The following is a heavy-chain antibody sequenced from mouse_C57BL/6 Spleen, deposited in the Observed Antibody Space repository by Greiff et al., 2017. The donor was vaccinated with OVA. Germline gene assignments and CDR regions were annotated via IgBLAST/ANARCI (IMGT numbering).Heavy chain of an antibody. D-gene: IGHD1-2*01. J-gene: IGHJ2*01. Sequence: VQLKQSGPELVKPGASVKISCKASGYSFTGYYMNWVKQSPEKSLEWIGEINPSTGGTTYNQKFKAKATLTVDKSSSTAYMQLKSLTSEDSAVYYCARSNYGLDYWGQGTTLTVSS. V-gene: IGHV1-42*01. CDR1: GYSFTGYY. CDR3: ARSNYGLDY. CDR2: INPSTGGT.